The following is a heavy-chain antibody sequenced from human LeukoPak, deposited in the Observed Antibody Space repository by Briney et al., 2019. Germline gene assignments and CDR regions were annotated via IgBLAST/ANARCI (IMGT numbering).Heavy chain of an antibody. CDR2: IRYDGSNK. CDR3: AKGSRIAAAGTVYFDY. D-gene: IGHD6-13*01. J-gene: IGHJ4*02. V-gene: IGHV3-30*02. Sequence: PGGSLRLSCAASGFTFNSYGMDWVRQAPGKGLEWVAFIRYDGSNKYYADSVKGRFTISRDNSKNTLYLQMNGLRAEDTAVYYCAKGSRIAAAGTVYFDYWGQGTLVTVSS. CDR1: GFTFNSYG.